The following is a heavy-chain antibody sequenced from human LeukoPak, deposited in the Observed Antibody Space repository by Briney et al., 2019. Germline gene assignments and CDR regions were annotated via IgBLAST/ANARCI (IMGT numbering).Heavy chain of an antibody. CDR2: LYSDHSA. CDR3: ARDPWQGSTTLH. V-gene: IGHV3-66*02. D-gene: IGHD1-26*01. J-gene: IGHJ4*02. Sequence: PGGSLRLSCVASGFSISSGYMTWARQAPGKALEWVSLLYSDHSAYYPDSVKGRFTISRDNSKSTLHLQMDTLRTEDTAMYYCARDPWQGSTTLHWGQGIMVTVSS. CDR1: GFSISSGY.